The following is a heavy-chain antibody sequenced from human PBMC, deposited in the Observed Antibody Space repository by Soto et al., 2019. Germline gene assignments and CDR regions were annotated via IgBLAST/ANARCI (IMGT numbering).Heavy chain of an antibody. CDR3: ARDMVTIFRVVIPYKFDY. J-gene: IGHJ4*02. CDR2: ISAYNGNT. D-gene: IGHD3-3*01. Sequence: GASVKVSCKASGYTFTSYGISWVRQAPGQGLEWMGWISAYNGNTNYAQKLQGRVTMTTDTSTSTAYMELRSLRSDDTAVYYCARDMVTIFRVVIPYKFDYCGQGPLVTVYS. CDR1: GYTFTSYG. V-gene: IGHV1-18*04.